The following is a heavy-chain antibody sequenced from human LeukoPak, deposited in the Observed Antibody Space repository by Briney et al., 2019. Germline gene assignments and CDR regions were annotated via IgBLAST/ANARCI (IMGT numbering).Heavy chain of an antibody. Sequence: PGGSLRLSCAASGFTFSSYSMNWVRQAPGKGLEWVSYISSSGSTIYYADSVKGRFTISRYNAKNSLYLQMNSLRAQETAVYYCARGGLKVAPIGGGHWGQGTLVTVSS. D-gene: IGHD5-12*01. CDR2: ISSSGSTI. CDR1: GFTFSSYS. J-gene: IGHJ4*02. CDR3: ARGGLKVAPIGGGH. V-gene: IGHV3-48*01.